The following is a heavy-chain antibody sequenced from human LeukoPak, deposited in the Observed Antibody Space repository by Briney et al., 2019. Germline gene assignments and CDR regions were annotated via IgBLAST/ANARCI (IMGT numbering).Heavy chain of an antibody. Sequence: GGSLRLSCAASGFTFSSYAMNWVRQAPGKGLEWVSTISGSGDSTYYADSVKGRFTISRDKTKNTLYLQMNSLRAEDTAVYYCAKSSYYDASGYYREYYFDYWGQGTLVTVSS. J-gene: IGHJ4*02. V-gene: IGHV3-23*01. CDR3: AKSSYYDASGYYREYYFDY. CDR1: GFTFSSYA. D-gene: IGHD3-22*01. CDR2: ISGSGDST.